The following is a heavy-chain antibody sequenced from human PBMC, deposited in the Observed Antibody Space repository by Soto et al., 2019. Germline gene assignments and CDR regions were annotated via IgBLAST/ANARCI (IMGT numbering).Heavy chain of an antibody. J-gene: IGHJ4*02. Sequence: EVQLVESGGGLVQPGGSLRLSCAASGFTFSSYWMSWVRQAPGKGLEWVANIKQDGSEKYYVDSVKGRFTISRDNAKNSLYLQMNSLRAEDTAVYYYARDPSSIYHYFDYWGQGTLVTVSS. V-gene: IGHV3-7*01. D-gene: IGHD4-4*01. CDR3: ARDPSSIYHYFDY. CDR1: GFTFSSYW. CDR2: IKQDGSEK.